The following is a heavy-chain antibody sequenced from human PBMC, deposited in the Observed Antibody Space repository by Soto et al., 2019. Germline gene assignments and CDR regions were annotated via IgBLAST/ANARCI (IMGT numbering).Heavy chain of an antibody. CDR2: IYYSGST. CDR3: ARHTDDRFGELPFYYFDY. V-gene: IGHV4-39*01. D-gene: IGHD3-10*01. J-gene: IGHJ4*02. CDR1: GGSISSSSYY. Sequence: SETLSLTCTVSGGSISSSSYYWGWIRQPPGKGLEWIGSIYYSGSTYYNPSLKSRVTISVDTSKNQFSLKLGSVTAADTAVYYCARHTDDRFGELPFYYFDYWGQGTLVTVSS.